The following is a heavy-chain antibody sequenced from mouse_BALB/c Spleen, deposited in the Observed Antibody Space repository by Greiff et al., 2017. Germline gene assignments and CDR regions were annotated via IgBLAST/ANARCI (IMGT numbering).Heavy chain of an antibody. Sequence: QVQLQQSGPELVKPGASVKISCTASGYSFTSYYIHWVKQRPGQGLEWIGWIFPGSGNTKYNEKFKGKATFTADTSSNTAYMQLSSLTSEDSAVYYCARRGVLRLYYARDYWGQGTSVTVSS. J-gene: IGHJ4*01. V-gene: IGHV1-66*01. D-gene: IGHD1-2*01. CDR1: GYSFTSYY. CDR3: ARRGVLRLYYARDY. CDR2: IFPGSGNT.